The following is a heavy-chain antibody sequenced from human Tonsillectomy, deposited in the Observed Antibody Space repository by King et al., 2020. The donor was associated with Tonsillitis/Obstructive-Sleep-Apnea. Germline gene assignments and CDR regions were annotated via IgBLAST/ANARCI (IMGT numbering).Heavy chain of an antibody. CDR3: ALSENDFWSGYWYFGL. Sequence: TLKESGPTLVKPTQTLTLTCTFSGFSLSTSGVGVGWIRQPPGKALEWLALIYWDDDKRYSPSLKSRLTITKDTSKNQVVLTMTNMDPVDTATYYFALSENDFWSGYWYFGLWGRGTLVTGAS. V-gene: IGHV2-5*02. D-gene: IGHD3-3*01. CDR2: IYWDDDK. J-gene: IGHJ2*01. CDR1: GFSLSTSGVG.